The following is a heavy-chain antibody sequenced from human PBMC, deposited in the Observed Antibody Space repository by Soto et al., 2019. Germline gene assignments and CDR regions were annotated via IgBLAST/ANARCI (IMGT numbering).Heavy chain of an antibody. CDR3: ARALYDTDSLPVGAETRSYAMDV. V-gene: IGHV1-46*01. Sequence: ASVNVSCKASGYTFTSYYMHWVRQAPGQGLEWMGIINPSGGSTNYAQRFQGRVTMTRDTSTSTVYMELTSLRSEDTAVYYCARALYDTDSLPVGAETRSYAMDVWGLGTTVTVSS. D-gene: IGHD3-22*01. CDR2: INPSGGST. J-gene: IGHJ6*02. CDR1: GYTFTSYY.